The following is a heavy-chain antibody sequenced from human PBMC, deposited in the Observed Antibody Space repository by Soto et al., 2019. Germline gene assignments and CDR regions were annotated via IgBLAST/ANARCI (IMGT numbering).Heavy chain of an antibody. D-gene: IGHD3-9*01. Sequence: QVQLVQSGAEVKKPGSSVKVSCKASGGTFSSYAISWVRQAPGQGLEWMGGIIPIFGTANYAQKFQGRVTITADESTSTAYMELSSLRSEDTAVYYCARSHQVVLRYFDWLSAFDYWGQGTLVTVSS. CDR1: GGTFSSYA. J-gene: IGHJ4*02. V-gene: IGHV1-69*01. CDR2: IIPIFGTA. CDR3: ARSHQVVLRYFDWLSAFDY.